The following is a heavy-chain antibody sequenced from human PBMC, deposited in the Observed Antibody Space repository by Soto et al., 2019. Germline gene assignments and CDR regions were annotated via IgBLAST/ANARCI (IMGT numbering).Heavy chain of an antibody. CDR2: ISDSGGST. V-gene: IGHV3-23*01. D-gene: IGHD2-2*01. CDR1: GFTFSTYA. Sequence: GGSPRLSCAASGFTFSTYAMTWVRQAPGKGLEWVSAISDSGGSTYYADSVKGRFTISRDNSKNTLFMQMNSLRAEDTAVYYCATRRDASYYYYGMDVWGQGTTVTVSS. CDR3: ATRRDASYYYYGMDV. J-gene: IGHJ6*02.